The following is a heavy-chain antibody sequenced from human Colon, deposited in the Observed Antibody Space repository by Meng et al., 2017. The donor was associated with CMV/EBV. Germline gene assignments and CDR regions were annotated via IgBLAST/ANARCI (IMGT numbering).Heavy chain of an antibody. CDR3: AKVPAADYYYCGMDV. CDR1: GFTFDDYA. CDR2: INWNSGSI. V-gene: IGHV3-9*01. D-gene: IGHD2-2*01. J-gene: IGHJ6*02. Sequence: LSLTYAASGFTFDDYAMHWVRQAPGKGLEWVSGINWNSGSIAYADSVKGRFIISRDNAKNSLYLQMNSLRAEDTALYYCAKVPAADYYYCGMDVWGQGTTVTVSS.